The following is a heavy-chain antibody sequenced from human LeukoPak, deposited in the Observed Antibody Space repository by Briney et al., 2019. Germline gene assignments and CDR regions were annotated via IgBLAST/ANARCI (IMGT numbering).Heavy chain of an antibody. CDR2: IYDSGST. J-gene: IGHJ4*02. CDR3: ARVDVGSGSYYTLEH. Sequence: SETLSLTCTVSGASICSYYWGWIRQPPGKGLEWIAYIYDSGSTKYNPSLKSRVTISLDTSKNQFSLKLSSVTAADTAVYYCARVDVGSGSYYTLEHWGQGTLVTVSS. V-gene: IGHV4-59*01. CDR1: GASICSYY. D-gene: IGHD3-10*01.